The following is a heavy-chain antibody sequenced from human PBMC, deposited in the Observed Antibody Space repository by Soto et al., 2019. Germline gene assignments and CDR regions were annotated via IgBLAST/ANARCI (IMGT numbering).Heavy chain of an antibody. J-gene: IGHJ4*02. Sequence: PGGSLRLSCAASGFTFNSYTMSWVRQAPGKGLEWVSAISGSGGSTYYADSVKGRFTISRDNSKNTLYLQMNSLRAEDTAVYYCAKDRPLGYCSSTSCYYFDYWGQGTLVTVSS. D-gene: IGHD2-2*01. CDR1: GFTFNSYT. CDR2: ISGSGGST. V-gene: IGHV3-23*01. CDR3: AKDRPLGYCSSTSCYYFDY.